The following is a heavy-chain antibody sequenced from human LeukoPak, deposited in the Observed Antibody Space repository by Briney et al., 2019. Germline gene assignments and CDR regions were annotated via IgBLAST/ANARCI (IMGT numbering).Heavy chain of an antibody. V-gene: IGHV1-24*01. CDR1: GYTLTELS. CDR3: ATGYATAAIFRLGY. D-gene: IGHD2-2*02. Sequence: ASVKVSCKVSGYTLTELSMHWVRQAPGKGLEWMGGFDPEDGETIYAQKFQGRVTMTEDTSTDTAYMELSSQRSEDTAVYYCATGYATAAIFRLGYWGQGTLVTVSS. CDR2: FDPEDGET. J-gene: IGHJ4*02.